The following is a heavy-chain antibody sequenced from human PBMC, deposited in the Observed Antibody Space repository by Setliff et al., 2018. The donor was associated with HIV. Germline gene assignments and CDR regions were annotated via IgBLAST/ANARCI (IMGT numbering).Heavy chain of an antibody. D-gene: IGHD7-27*01. CDR2: IFYNENT. Sequence: SSETLSLTCTVSGGSISSGGYYWNWIRQHPGKGLEWIGYIFYNENTQYDPSLKSRVSMSVDTSKNQFSLKLSSVTAADTAVYYCARCRLNGGFNLWGQGTLVTVSS. J-gene: IGHJ5*02. CDR1: GGSISSGGYY. V-gene: IGHV4-31*03. CDR3: ARCRLNGGFNL.